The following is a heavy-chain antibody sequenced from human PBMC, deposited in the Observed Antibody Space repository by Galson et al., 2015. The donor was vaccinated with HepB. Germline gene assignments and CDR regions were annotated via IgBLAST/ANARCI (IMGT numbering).Heavy chain of an antibody. V-gene: IGHV3-66*02. CDR1: GFTVGASY. J-gene: IGHJ5*01. CDR3: ARAGHYGGKGNWFDS. Sequence: SLRLSCAASGFTVGASYMGWVRQAPGKGLEWVSVIYDGGSIYYADFAKGRFSISRDNSKNTLYLQMSGLRAEDTAVYYCARAGHYGGKGNWFDSWGQGTLVTVSS. CDR2: IYDGGSI. D-gene: IGHD4-23*01.